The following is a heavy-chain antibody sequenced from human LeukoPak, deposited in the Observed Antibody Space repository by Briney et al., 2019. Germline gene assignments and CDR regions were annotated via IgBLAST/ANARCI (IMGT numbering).Heavy chain of an antibody. Sequence: GGSLRLSCAASGFTFSDYEMSWVRQAPGKGLEWILHISTSGSIIHYADSVKGRFTISRDNAKNSLYLQMNSLRAEDTAVYYCAELGITMIGGVWGKGTTVTISS. CDR1: GFTFSDYE. V-gene: IGHV3-48*03. J-gene: IGHJ6*04. CDR2: ISTSGSII. CDR3: AELGITMIGGV. D-gene: IGHD3-10*02.